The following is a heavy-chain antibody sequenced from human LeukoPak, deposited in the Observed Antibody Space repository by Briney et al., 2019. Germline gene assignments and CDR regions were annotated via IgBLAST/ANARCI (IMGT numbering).Heavy chain of an antibody. CDR3: VRDWPGDSYGADP. D-gene: IGHD5-18*01. Sequence: GGSLRLSCAASGFSFSSYSMNWVRQAPGRGLEWVANIKQDGSQKYYVDSVKGRFTISRDNAKNSLYLQMNSLRADDTAVYYCVRDWPGDSYGADPWGQGTLVTVSS. CDR2: IKQDGSQK. CDR1: GFSFSSYS. J-gene: IGHJ5*02. V-gene: IGHV3-7*01.